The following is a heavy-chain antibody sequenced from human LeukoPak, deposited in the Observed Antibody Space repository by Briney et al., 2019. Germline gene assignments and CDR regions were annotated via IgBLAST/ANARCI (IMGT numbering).Heavy chain of an antibody. CDR3: ARATENEYGSGSPPDAFDI. J-gene: IGHJ3*02. D-gene: IGHD3-10*01. CDR2: IYYSGST. Sequence: SETLSLTCTVSGGSISSSSYYWGWIRQPPGKGLEWIGSIYYSGSTYYNPSLKSRVTISVDTSKNQFSLKLSSVTAADTAVYYCARATENEYGSGSPPDAFDIWGQGTMVTVSS. CDR1: GGSISSSSYY. V-gene: IGHV4-39*07.